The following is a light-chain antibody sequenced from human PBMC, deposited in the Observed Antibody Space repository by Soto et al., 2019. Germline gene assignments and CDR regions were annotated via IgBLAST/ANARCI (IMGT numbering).Light chain of an antibody. Sequence: DIQLTQSPSFLSASVGDRVTITCRATQDIINYFAWYQQKPGKAPKLLIYAAATLQSGVPSRFSGSGSGTEFTLTISSLQPEDFATYYCQQLNSYPITFGQGTRPEIK. V-gene: IGKV1-9*01. J-gene: IGKJ5*01. CDR1: QDIINY. CDR3: QQLNSYPIT. CDR2: AAA.